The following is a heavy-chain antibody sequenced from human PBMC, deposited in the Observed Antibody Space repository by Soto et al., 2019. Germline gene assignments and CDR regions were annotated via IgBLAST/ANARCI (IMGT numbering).Heavy chain of an antibody. V-gene: IGHV3-11*01. CDR1: GFTFSDYY. J-gene: IGHJ4*02. D-gene: IGHD6-6*01. Sequence: PGGSLRLSCAASGFTFSDYYMNWMRQAPGKGLEWVSYISSGAITIYYADSVKGRFTISRDNAKNSLYLQMNSLRAEDTAVYYCAGQYSSSSVEFWGQGTLVTVSS. CDR2: ISSGAITI. CDR3: AGQYSSSSVEF.